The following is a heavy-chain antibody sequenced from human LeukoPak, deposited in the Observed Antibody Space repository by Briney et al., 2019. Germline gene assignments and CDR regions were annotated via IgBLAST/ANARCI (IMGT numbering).Heavy chain of an antibody. CDR1: GGSISSCY. CDR2: IYYSGST. CDR3: ARYYCGGDCYSGYFDY. D-gene: IGHD2-21*02. Sequence: SETLSLTCTVSGGSISSCYWGWIRQPPGKGLEWIGSIYYSGSTYYNPSPKSRVTISVDTSKKQFSLKLSSVTAADTAVYYCARYYCGGDCYSGYFDYWGQGTLVTVSS. V-gene: IGHV4-39*01. J-gene: IGHJ4*02.